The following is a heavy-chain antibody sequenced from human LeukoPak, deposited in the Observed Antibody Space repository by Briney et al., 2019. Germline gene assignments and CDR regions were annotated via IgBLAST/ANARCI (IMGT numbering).Heavy chain of an antibody. CDR2: ISSSSSYT. V-gene: IGHV3-11*03. CDR1: GFTFSDYY. Sequence: GGSLRLSCAASGFTFSDYYMSWIRQAPGKGLEWVSYISSSSSYTDYADSVKGRFTISRDNSKNTVYLQVNSLRAEDTAVYYCAGGTYPLEDWGQGTLVTVSS. J-gene: IGHJ4*02. D-gene: IGHD1-26*01. CDR3: AGGTYPLED.